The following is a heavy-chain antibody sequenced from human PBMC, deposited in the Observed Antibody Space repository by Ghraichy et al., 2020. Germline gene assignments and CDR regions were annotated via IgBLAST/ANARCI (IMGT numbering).Heavy chain of an antibody. V-gene: IGHV3-33*01. CDR2: IWYDGSNK. CDR3: ARGGWGGSGWYLRSFDY. CDR1: GFTFSSYG. D-gene: IGHD6-13*01. Sequence: GGSLRLSCAASGFTFSSYGMHWVRQAPGKGLEWVAVIWYDGSNKYYADSVKGRFTISRDNSKNTLYLQMNSLRAEDTAVYYCARGGWGGSGWYLRSFDYWGQGTLVTVSS. J-gene: IGHJ4*02.